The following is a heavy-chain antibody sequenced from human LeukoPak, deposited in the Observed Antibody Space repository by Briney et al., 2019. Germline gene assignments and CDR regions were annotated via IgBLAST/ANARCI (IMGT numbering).Heavy chain of an antibody. D-gene: IGHD3-10*01. CDR2: INHSGST. J-gene: IGHJ4*02. CDR1: GGSFSGYY. Sequence: SETLSLTCAVYGGSFSGYYWSWIRQPPGKGLEWIGEINHSGSTNYNPFLKSRVTISVDTSKNQFSLKLSSVTAADTAVYYCARLLAPTDYWGQGTLVTVSS. CDR3: ARLLAPTDY. V-gene: IGHV4-34*01.